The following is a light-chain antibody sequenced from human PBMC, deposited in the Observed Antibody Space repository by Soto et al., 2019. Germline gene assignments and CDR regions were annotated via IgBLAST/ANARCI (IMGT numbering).Light chain of an antibody. J-gene: IGLJ2*01. CDR1: SSDVGGYNY. V-gene: IGLV2-11*01. Sequence: QSALTQPRSVSGSPGQSVTISCTGTSSDVGGYNYVSWYQQHPGKAPKLMIYDVSKRPSGVPDLFSGSKSGNTASLTITGLQAEDEADYYCCSYAGSYTPHVVFGGGTQLTVL. CDR3: CSYAGSYTPHVV. CDR2: DVS.